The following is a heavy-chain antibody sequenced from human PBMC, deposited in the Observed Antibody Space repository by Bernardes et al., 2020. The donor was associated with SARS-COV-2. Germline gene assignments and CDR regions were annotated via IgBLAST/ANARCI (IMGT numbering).Heavy chain of an antibody. CDR2: VYHIGST. V-gene: IGHV4-59*01. CDR3: ARDPGLFFTGSFYS. Sequence: SETLSLTCTVSGGSITNSYWSWIRQPPGKGLEWIGYVYHIGSTSYNPSLKSRVTISRDTSNSQFPLRLRSVTAADTALYYCARDPGLFFTGSFYSWGQGIQVTVSS. CDR1: GGSITNSY. J-gene: IGHJ4*02.